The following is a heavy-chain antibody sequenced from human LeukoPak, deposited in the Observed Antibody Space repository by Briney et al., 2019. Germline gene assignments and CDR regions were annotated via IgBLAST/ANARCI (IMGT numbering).Heavy chain of an antibody. CDR1: GFTFDDYA. D-gene: IGHD3-22*01. Sequence: GGSLRLSCAASGFTFDDYAMHWVRQAPGKGLEWVSGISWNSGSIGYADSVKGRFTISRDNAKNSLYLQMNSLRAEDTALYYCAKDATRYYYDSLGVYWGQGTLVTVSS. J-gene: IGHJ4*02. CDR3: AKDATRYYYDSLGVY. V-gene: IGHV3-9*01. CDR2: ISWNSGSI.